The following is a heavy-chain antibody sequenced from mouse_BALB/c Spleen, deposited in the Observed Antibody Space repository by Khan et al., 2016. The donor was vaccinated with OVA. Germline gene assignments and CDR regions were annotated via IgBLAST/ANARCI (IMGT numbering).Heavy chain of an antibody. V-gene: IGHV1S135*01. J-gene: IGHJ3*01. D-gene: IGHD2-2*01. Sequence: EVQLQQSGPELMKPGASVKISCKASGYSFTTYYIHWVLQSHGKSLEWIGYIDPFSGGATYNQKFKGKATLTVDKSSSTAYIHLNNLTSEDSAVYYCTRHGYVAGFTYWGQGTLVTVSA. CDR1: GYSFTTYY. CDR3: TRHGYVAGFTY. CDR2: IDPFSGGA.